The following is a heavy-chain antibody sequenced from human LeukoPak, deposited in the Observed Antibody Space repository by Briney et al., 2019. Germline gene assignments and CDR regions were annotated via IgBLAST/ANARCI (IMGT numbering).Heavy chain of an antibody. CDR3: AISSDGYTGDYFDY. Sequence: PGGSLRLSCAASGFTFSSYSMNWVRQAPGKGLEWVSSISSSSSYIYYADSVKGRFTISRDNAKNSLYLQMNSLRAEDTAVYYCAISSDGYTGDYFDYWGQGTLVTVSS. CDR1: GFTFSSYS. J-gene: IGHJ4*02. V-gene: IGHV3-21*01. D-gene: IGHD5-24*01. CDR2: ISSSSSYI.